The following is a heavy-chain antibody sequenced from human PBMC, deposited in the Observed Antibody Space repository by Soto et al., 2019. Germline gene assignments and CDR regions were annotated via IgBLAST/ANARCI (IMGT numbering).Heavy chain of an antibody. CDR2: INAYNGNT. CDR3: AMVDVYVTPSPQDV. V-gene: IGHV1-18*01. D-gene: IGHD3-16*01. J-gene: IGHJ6*02. Sequence: QVQLVQSGAEVKNPGASVKVSCKASGYSFTRYGIGWARQAPGKGLEWMGWINAYNGNTNYAQNLQGRLTLTTDTSTTTAYMGLRSLRSNDTAIYYCAMVDVYVTPSPQDVWRQGTTVTVSS. CDR1: GYSFTRYG.